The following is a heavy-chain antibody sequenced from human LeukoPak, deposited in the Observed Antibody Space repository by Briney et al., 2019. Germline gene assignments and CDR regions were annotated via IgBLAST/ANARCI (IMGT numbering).Heavy chain of an antibody. V-gene: IGHV1-2*02. D-gene: IGHD2-2*01. CDR3: ARVAPLHIVVGYFDY. J-gene: IGHJ4*02. CDR2: INPNSGGT. Sequence: ASVKVSCKASGYTFTGYYMHWVRQAPGQGLEWMGWINPNSGGTNYAQKFQGRVTMTRDTSISTAYMELSRLRPDDTAVYYCARVAPLHIVVGYFDYWGQGTLVTVSS. CDR1: GYTFTGYY.